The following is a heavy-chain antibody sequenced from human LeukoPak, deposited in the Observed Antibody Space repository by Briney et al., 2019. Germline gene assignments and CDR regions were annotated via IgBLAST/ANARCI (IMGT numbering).Heavy chain of an antibody. V-gene: IGHV4-39*02. Sequence: SETLSLTCTVSGGSISSSSYYWGWIRQPPGKGLEWIGSIYYSGSTYYNPSLKSRVTISVDTSKNQFSLKLSSVTAADTAVYYCARDRELGILDYWGQGALVTVSS. CDR3: ARDRELGILDY. J-gene: IGHJ4*02. D-gene: IGHD7-27*01. CDR2: IYYSGST. CDR1: GGSISSSSYY.